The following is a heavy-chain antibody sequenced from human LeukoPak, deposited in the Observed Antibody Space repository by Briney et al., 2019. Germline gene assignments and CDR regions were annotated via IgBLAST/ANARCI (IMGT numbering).Heavy chain of an antibody. CDR3: ARVYGSGSPPDY. V-gene: IGHV3-48*02. Sequence: GGSLRLSCAASGFTFSSYSMNWVRQAPGKGLEWVPYISSSSVTIYYADSVKGRFTISRDNAKNSLYLQMNSLRDEDTAVYYCARVYGSGSPPDYWGQGTLVTVSS. J-gene: IGHJ4*02. CDR2: ISSSSVTI. D-gene: IGHD3-10*01. CDR1: GFTFSSYS.